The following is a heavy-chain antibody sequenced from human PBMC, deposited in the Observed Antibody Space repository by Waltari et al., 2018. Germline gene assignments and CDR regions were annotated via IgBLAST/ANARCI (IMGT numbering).Heavy chain of an antibody. CDR1: GGSFSGYY. CDR3: ARAWISLILGATSAFDI. J-gene: IGHJ3*02. Sequence: QVQLQQWGAGLLKPSETLSLTCAVDGGSFSGYYWSWIRQPPGKGLEWIGEINHSGSTNYNPSLKSRVTISVDTSKNQFSLKLSSVTAADTAVYYCARAWISLILGATSAFDIWGQGTMVTVS. V-gene: IGHV4-34*01. D-gene: IGHD1-26*01. CDR2: INHSGST.